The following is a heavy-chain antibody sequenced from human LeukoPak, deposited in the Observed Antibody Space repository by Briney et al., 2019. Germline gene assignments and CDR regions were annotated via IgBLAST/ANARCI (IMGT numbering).Heavy chain of an antibody. D-gene: IGHD2-2*01. CDR3: ARANFLYCSSSTCLFDY. Sequence: ASVKVSCTASGYTFTDYYMHWVRQAPGQGFEWMGWINPNDGDTNYAQKFQGRVTMTRDTSISTAHMEVSRLRSDDTAVYYCARANFLYCSSSTCLFDYWGQGTLVTVSS. CDR1: GYTFTDYY. CDR2: INPNDGDT. V-gene: IGHV1-2*02. J-gene: IGHJ4*02.